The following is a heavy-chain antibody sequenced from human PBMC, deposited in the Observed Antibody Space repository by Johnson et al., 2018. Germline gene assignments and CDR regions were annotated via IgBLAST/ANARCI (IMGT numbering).Heavy chain of an antibody. CDR1: GFTFSSYS. CDR3: GRTLGDCYGSGRNEYFQH. D-gene: IGHD3-10*01. Sequence: VQLVESGGGLVQPGGSLRLSCAASGFTFSSYSMNWFRQAPGKGLEWVSYISSSSTIYYADSVKGRFTISRDNAKNSLYLQMNSLRDEDTAVYYCGRTLGDCYGSGRNEYFQHWGQGTLVTVSS. J-gene: IGHJ1*01. CDR2: ISSSSTI. V-gene: IGHV3-48*02.